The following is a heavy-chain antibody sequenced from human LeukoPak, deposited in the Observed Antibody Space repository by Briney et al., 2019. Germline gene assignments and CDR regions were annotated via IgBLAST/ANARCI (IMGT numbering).Heavy chain of an antibody. J-gene: IGHJ1*01. CDR2: IIPILGIA. CDR3: ARAPMKVSSKFQH. V-gene: IGHV1-69*04. Sequence: SVKVSCKASGGTFSSYAISWVRQAPGQGLEWMGRIIPILGIANYAQKFQGRVTITADKSTSTAYMELSSLRSEDTTVYYCARAPMKVSSKFQHWGQGTLVTVSS. CDR1: GGTFSSYA. D-gene: IGHD3-22*01.